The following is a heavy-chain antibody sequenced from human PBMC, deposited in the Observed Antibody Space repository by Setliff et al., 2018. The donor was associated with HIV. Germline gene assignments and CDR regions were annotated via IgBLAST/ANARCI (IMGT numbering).Heavy chain of an antibody. CDR2: IHSSGST. J-gene: IGHJ3*02. V-gene: IGHV4-4*09. CDR3: ARDLVIMFGGVSGDVFDI. Sequence: PSETLSLTCTVSGGSVNDFYCNWIRQPPGKGPEWIGYIHSSGSTIYNPSLKSRITISLDTSKEQFSLRLSSVTAADTAVYYCARDLVIMFGGVSGDVFDIWGQGTMVTVSS. CDR1: GGSVNDFY. D-gene: IGHD3-16*01.